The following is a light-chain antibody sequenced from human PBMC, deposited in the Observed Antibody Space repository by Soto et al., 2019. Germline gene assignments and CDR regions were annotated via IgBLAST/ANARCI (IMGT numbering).Light chain of an antibody. Sequence: ALTQPASVSGSPGQSITISCTGSGSDIGAYNYVSWYQQHPGKAPKLLIHGVTRRPSGVSSRFSASKSAYTASLTISGLQAEDEANYYCSSFTTSYFYVFGPGTKVTV. CDR3: SSFTTSYFYV. J-gene: IGLJ1*01. CDR2: GVT. V-gene: IGLV2-14*01. CDR1: GSDIGAYNY.